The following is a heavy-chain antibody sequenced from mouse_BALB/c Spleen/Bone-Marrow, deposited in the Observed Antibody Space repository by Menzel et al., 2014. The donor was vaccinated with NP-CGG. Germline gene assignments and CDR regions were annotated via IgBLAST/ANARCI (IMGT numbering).Heavy chain of an antibody. CDR1: GYSFTSYW. CDR3: ARASSPGPAWFAY. V-gene: IGHV1S126*01. CDR2: IDPSDSET. J-gene: IGHJ3*01. Sequence: QVQLKESGPQLVRPGASVKISCKASGYSFTSYWMHWVKQRPGQGLEWIGMIDPSDSETRLNQKFKDKATLTVDKSFSTTYMQLSSPTSADSAVYYCARASSPGPAWFAYGGQGTLVTVSA.